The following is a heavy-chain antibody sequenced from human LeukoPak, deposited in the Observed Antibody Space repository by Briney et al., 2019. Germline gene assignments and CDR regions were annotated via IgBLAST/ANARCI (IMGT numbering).Heavy chain of an antibody. Sequence: PSETLSLTCTVSGGSISSYYWSWIRQHPGKGLEWIGYIYYSGSTYYNPSLKSRVTISVDTSKNQFSLKLSSVTAADTAVYYCARVSADTVTRYGMDVWGQGTTVTVSS. D-gene: IGHD4-4*01. CDR1: GGSISSYY. CDR2: IYYSGST. CDR3: ARVSADTVTRYGMDV. V-gene: IGHV4-59*06. J-gene: IGHJ6*02.